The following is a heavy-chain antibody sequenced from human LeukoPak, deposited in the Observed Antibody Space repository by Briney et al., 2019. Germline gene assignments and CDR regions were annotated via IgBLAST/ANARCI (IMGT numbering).Heavy chain of an antibody. J-gene: IGHJ3*02. CDR1: GYTFTSYY. D-gene: IGHD4-17*01. CDR3: ARDCTGSRGGYGDYEDAFDI. Sequence: GASVKVSCKASGYTFTSYYMHWVRQAPGQGLEWMGIINPSGGSASYAQKFQGRVTMTRDTSTSTVYMELSSLRSEDTAVYYCARDCTGSRGGYGDYEDAFDIWGQGTMVTVSS. V-gene: IGHV1-46*01. CDR2: INPSGGSA.